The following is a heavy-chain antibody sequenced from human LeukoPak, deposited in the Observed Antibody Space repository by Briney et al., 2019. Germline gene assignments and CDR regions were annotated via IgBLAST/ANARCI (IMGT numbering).Heavy chain of an antibody. CDR2: IKQEGSEK. J-gene: IGHJ1*01. Sequence: GGSLGLSGAASGFTFISYGMSWVRQAPGKGLEWLANIKQEGSEKYYVDSVKGRFTISRDNAKNSLYLQMNSLRAEDTAVYYCARHPSGRGYCSSTSCYGGRLWVRYFQHWGQGTLVTVSS. D-gene: IGHD2-2*01. CDR1: GFTFISYG. CDR3: ARHPSGRGYCSSTSCYGGRLWVRYFQH. V-gene: IGHV3-7*03.